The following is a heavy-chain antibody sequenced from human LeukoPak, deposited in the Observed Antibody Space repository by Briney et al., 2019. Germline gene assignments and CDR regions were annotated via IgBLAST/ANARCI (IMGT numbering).Heavy chain of an antibody. CDR2: INPNGGST. V-gene: IGHV1-46*02. CDR1: GYPFNWFY. D-gene: IGHD2-2*02. CDR3: ARREPLLWLLY. Sequence: ASVKVSCKASGYPFNWFYIHWVRQAPGQGLEWMGIINPNGGSTTYAQRFQGRVTLTGDTSTSTVYMELSGLTSDDTAIYFCARREPLLWLLYWGQGTLVTVSS. J-gene: IGHJ4*02.